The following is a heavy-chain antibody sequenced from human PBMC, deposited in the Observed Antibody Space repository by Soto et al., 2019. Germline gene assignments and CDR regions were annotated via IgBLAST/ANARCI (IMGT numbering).Heavy chain of an antibody. J-gene: IGHJ6*01. CDR3: LIEPNTAMGHSSHCYFRMD. CDR2: INTYNVSI. V-gene: IGHV1-18*01. D-gene: IGHD5-18*01. CDR1: GYTFTSYG. Sequence: SVTVACKAYGYTFTSYGIIWVRQAPGQGLEWMGWINTYNVSIKYEQKVQGRVTVTTDASTRTVYMELRSLRSDDTAVYFCLIEPNTAMGHSSHCYFRMD.